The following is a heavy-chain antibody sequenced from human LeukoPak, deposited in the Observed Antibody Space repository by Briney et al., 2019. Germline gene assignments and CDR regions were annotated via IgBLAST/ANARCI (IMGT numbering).Heavy chain of an antibody. D-gene: IGHD2-8*01. J-gene: IGHJ4*02. CDR3: AREMVRNFDY. V-gene: IGHV3-7*01. CDR2: IKQDGSSK. Sequence: GGSLRLSCVASGFTFSSYWMNWVRQAPGRGLQYVANIKQDGSSKYYVDSMEGRFTISRDNAKNSLYLQMNSLRAEDTAVYYCAREMVRNFDYWGQGTLVTVSS. CDR1: GFTFSSYW.